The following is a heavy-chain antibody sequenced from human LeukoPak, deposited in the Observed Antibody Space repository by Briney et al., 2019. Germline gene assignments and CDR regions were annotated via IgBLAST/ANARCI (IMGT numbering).Heavy chain of an antibody. V-gene: IGHV4-61*02. Sequence: PSQTLSLTCTVSGGSISSGGYFWSWIRQPAGKGLEWIGRFYASGSTNYNPSLQSRVTISVDTSKNQFSLKLTSVTAADTAVYYCASYSGYSYLGAFDIWGQGTMVTVSS. CDR1: GGSISSGGYF. J-gene: IGHJ3*02. CDR2: FYASGST. D-gene: IGHD5-18*01. CDR3: ASYSGYSYLGAFDI.